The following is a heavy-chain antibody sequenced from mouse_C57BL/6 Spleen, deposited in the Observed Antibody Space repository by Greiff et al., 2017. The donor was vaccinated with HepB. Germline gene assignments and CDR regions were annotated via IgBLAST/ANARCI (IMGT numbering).Heavy chain of an antibody. CDR1: GFTFSSYA. D-gene: IGHD2-2*01. CDR2: ISSGGDYI. CDR3: TRDYGYPSYFDV. J-gene: IGHJ1*03. Sequence: EVHLVESGEGLVKPGGSLKLSCAASGFTFSSYAMSWVRQTPEKRLEWVAYISSGGDYIYYADTVKGRFTISRDNARNTLYLQMSSLKSEDTAMYYCTRDYGYPSYFDVWGTGTTVTVSS. V-gene: IGHV5-9-1*02.